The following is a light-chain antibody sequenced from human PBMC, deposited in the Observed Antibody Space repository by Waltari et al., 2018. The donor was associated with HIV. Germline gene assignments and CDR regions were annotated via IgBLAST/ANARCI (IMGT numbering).Light chain of an antibody. CDR2: DVS. J-gene: IGLJ1*01. CDR3: SSYTSSSTPYV. V-gene: IGLV2-14*01. CDR1: SSDVGGYNY. Sequence: QSALTQPASVSGSPGQSITISCTGTSSDVGGYNYVPWYHQHPGKAPKLMIYDVSNRPSGVSNRFSGSKSGNTASLTISGLQAEDEADYYCSSYTSSSTPYVFGTGTKVTVL.